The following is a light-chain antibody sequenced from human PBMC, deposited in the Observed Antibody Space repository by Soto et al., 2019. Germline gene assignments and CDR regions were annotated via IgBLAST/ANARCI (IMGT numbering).Light chain of an antibody. CDR3: QQYSSYSWT. Sequence: DIPMTQSPSTLSASVGDRVTITCRASQSISSWLAWYQQKPGKAPKLLIYKASSLESGVPSRFSGSGSGTEFTLTISSLQPDDFAIYYCQQYSSYSWTFGQGTKVEIK. CDR2: KAS. J-gene: IGKJ1*01. CDR1: QSISSW. V-gene: IGKV1-5*03.